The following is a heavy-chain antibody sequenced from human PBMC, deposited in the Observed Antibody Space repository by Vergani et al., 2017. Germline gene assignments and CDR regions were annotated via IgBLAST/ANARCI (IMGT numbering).Heavy chain of an antibody. Sequence: QVQLVQSGAEVKKPGASVKVSCKVSGYTLTELSMHWVRQAPGKGLEWMGGFDPEDGETIYAQKFQGRVTMTEDTSTDTAYMELSSRGPEDTAVYYCATAGAHPQLGWFDPWGQGTLVTVSS. CDR3: ATAGAHPQLGWFDP. CDR2: FDPEDGET. V-gene: IGHV1-24*01. J-gene: IGHJ5*02. CDR1: GYTLTELS. D-gene: IGHD3-10*01.